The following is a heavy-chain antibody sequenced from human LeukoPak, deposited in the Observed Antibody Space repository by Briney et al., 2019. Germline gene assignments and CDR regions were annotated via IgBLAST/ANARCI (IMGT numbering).Heavy chain of an antibody. CDR2: IYYSGST. J-gene: IGHJ6*03. CDR3: ARGAEDIVVVPAAIGPLSYYYYYMDV. Sequence: PSETLSLTCTVSGGSISSSSYYWGWTRQPPGKGLEWIGSIYYSGSTYYNPSLKSRVTISVDTSKNQFSLKLSSVTAADTAVYYCARGAEDIVVVPAAIGPLSYYYYYMDVWGKGTTVTVSS. D-gene: IGHD2-2*02. CDR1: GGSISSSSYY. V-gene: IGHV4-39*01.